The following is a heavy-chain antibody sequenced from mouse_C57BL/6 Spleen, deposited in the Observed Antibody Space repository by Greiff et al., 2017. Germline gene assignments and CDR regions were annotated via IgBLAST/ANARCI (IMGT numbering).Heavy chain of an antibody. Sequence: QVQLQQSGAELVKPGASVKLSCKASGYTFTSYWMHWVKQRPGQGLEWIGDIIPSSGCTKYNQKFKDKATLTADKSSNTAYMQLSSLESEDSAVSSWARYVQRQYFDVWGTGTTVTVSS. D-gene: IGHD3-1*01. CDR2: IIPSSGCT. CDR1: GYTFTSYW. CDR3: ARYVQRQYFDV. V-gene: IGHV1-7*01. J-gene: IGHJ1*03.